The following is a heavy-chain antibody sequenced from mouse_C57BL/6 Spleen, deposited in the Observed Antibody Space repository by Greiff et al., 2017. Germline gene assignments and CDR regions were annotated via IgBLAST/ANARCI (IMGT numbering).Heavy chain of an antibody. V-gene: IGHV3-6*01. J-gene: IGHJ2*01. D-gene: IGHD3-1*01. CDR3: AREDRGTYFDY. CDR2: ISYDGSN. CDR1: GYSITSGYY. Sequence: EVQVVESGPGLVKPSQSLSLTCSVTGYSITSGYYWNWIRQFPGNKLEWMGYISYDGSNNYNPSLKNRISITRDTSKNQFFLKLNSVTTEDTATYYCAREDRGTYFDYWGQGTTLTVSS.